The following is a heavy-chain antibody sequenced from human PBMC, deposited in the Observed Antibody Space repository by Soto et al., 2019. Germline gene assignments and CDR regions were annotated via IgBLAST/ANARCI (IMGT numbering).Heavy chain of an antibody. CDR3: ARGGRDWGVTDY. Sequence: QVQLVESGGGVVQPGRSLRLSCAASGFTFSAYVMHWVRQAPGKGLEWVAVIWYDGSNKYYADSVKGRFTISRDNSKNTLYLQMNSLRAEDRAVYYCARGGRDWGVTDYWGQGTLVTVSS. J-gene: IGHJ4*02. V-gene: IGHV3-33*01. CDR2: IWYDGSNK. CDR1: GFTFSAYV. D-gene: IGHD3-10*01.